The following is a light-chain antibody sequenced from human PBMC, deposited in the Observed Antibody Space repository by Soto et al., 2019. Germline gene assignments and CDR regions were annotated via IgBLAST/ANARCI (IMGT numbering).Light chain of an antibody. Sequence: ALTQPLSLSGSPGQSVTISFAGTISDVCVYKSVSWYQQHPGKAPRLIIYDVTKRPSGVPDRFSGSKSGNTASLTISGLQAEDEADYYCCSYAGSYSPYVFGTGTKVTVL. CDR2: DVT. V-gene: IGLV2-11*01. CDR3: CSYAGSYSPYV. J-gene: IGLJ1*01. CDR1: ISDVCVYKS.